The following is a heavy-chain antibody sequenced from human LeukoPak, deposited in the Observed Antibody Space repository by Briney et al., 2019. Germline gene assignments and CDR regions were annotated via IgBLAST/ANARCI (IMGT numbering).Heavy chain of an antibody. V-gene: IGHV4-59*01. Sequence: SETLSLTCTVSGGSISSYYWSWIRQPPGKGLEWIGYIYYSGSTNYNPSLKSRVTISVDTSKNQFSLKLSSVTAADTAVYYCAKSLGGYYYGSGIDYYMDVWGKGTTVTISS. CDR1: GGSISSYY. D-gene: IGHD3-10*01. J-gene: IGHJ6*03. CDR2: IYYSGST. CDR3: AKSLGGYYYGSGIDYYMDV.